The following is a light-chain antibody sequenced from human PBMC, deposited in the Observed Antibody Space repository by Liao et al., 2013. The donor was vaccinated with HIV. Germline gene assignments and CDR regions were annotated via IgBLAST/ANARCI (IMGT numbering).Light chain of an antibody. Sequence: SYELTQPPSVSVAPGKTARITCGGNNIGSKSVHWYQQRPGQAPVVVIYYNSDRPSGIPERFSGSNSGNTATLTINRVEAGDEADYYCQLWDSSSAVVFGGGTKLTVL. CDR2: YNS. J-gene: IGLJ2*01. CDR3: QLWDSSSAVV. CDR1: NIGSKS. V-gene: IGLV3-21*04.